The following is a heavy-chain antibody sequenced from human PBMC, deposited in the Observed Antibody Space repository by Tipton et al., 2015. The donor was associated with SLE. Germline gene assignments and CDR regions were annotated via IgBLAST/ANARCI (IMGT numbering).Heavy chain of an antibody. CDR1: GYTFTNYG. Sequence: QVQLVQSGAEVKKPGASVKVSCKASGYTFTNYGINWVRQAPGQGLEWMGIINPSGGSTSYAQKFQGRVTMTRDTSTSTVYMELSSLRSEDTAVYYCARGGPDYYDSSGYSFDIWGQGTMVTVSS. J-gene: IGHJ3*02. CDR3: ARGGPDYYDSSGYSFDI. V-gene: IGHV1-46*01. CDR2: INPSGGST. D-gene: IGHD3-22*01.